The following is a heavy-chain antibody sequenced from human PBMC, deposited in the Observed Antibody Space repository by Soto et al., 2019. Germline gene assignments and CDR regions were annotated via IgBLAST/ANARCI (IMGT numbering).Heavy chain of an antibody. CDR1: GGTFSSYA. D-gene: IGHD3-10*01. CDR3: ASIMVRGVINDAFDI. Sequence: SVKVSCKASGGTFSSYAISWVRQAPGQGLEWMGGIIPIFGTANYAQKFQGRVTITADESTSTAYMELSSLRSEDTAVYYCASIMVRGVINDAFDIWGQGTMVTVSS. J-gene: IGHJ3*02. V-gene: IGHV1-69*13. CDR2: IIPIFGTA.